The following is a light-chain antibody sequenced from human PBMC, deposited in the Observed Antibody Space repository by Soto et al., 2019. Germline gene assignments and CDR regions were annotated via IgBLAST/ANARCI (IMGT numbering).Light chain of an antibody. V-gene: IGKV1-39*01. CDR1: QSISSY. CDR3: QQSYSTPRT. CDR2: AAS. Sequence: DVQMTLSPSSLSASVGDRSTSVSRASQSISSYLNWYQQKPGQAPKLLIYAASSVQSGVPSRFSGSGSGTDFTLTISSLQSEDFATYYCQQSYSTPRTFGQGTKVDIK. J-gene: IGKJ1*01.